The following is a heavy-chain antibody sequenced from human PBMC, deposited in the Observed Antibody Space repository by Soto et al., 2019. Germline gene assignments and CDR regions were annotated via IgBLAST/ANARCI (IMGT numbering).Heavy chain of an antibody. Sequence: PGGSLRLSCAASGFTFSSYGMHWVRQAPGKGLEWVAVIWYDGSNKYYADSVKGRFTISRDNSKNTLYLQMNSLRAEDTAVYYCAADPQYYYYYYGMDVWGQGTTVTVSS. CDR1: GFTFSSYG. V-gene: IGHV3-33*01. CDR3: AADPQYYYYYYGMDV. CDR2: IWYDGSNK. J-gene: IGHJ6*02.